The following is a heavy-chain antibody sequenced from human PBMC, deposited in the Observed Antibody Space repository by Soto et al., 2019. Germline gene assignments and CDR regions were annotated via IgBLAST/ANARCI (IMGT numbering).Heavy chain of an antibody. V-gene: IGHV1-3*01. D-gene: IGHD2-21*01. CDR2: INAGNGNT. Sequence: VRQAPGQRLEWMGWINAGNGNTKYSQKLQGRVTITRDTSASTAYMELSSLRSEDTAVYYCARGGEPIDYWGQGTLVTVSS. J-gene: IGHJ4*02. CDR3: ARGGEPIDY.